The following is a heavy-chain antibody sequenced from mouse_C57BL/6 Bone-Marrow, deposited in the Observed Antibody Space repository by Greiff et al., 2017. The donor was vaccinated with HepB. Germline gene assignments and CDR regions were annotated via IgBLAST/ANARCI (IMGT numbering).Heavy chain of an antibody. CDR1: GYTFTSYG. D-gene: IGHD2-4*01. CDR2: IYPRSGNT. CDR3: AEGIYYDYDGAY. Sequence: VQLQQSGAELARPGASVKLSCKASGYTFTSYGISWVKQRTGQGLEWIGEIYPRSGNTYYNEKFKGKATLTADKSSSTAYMALRSLTSEDSAVYFCAEGIYYDYDGAYWGQGTLVTVSA. V-gene: IGHV1-81*01. J-gene: IGHJ3*01.